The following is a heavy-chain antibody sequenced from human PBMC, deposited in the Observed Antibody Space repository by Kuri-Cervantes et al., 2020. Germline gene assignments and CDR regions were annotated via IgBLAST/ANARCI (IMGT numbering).Heavy chain of an antibody. J-gene: IGHJ4*02. CDR3: VRANNWAFDF. D-gene: IGHD5-24*01. CDR1: GVNFRSHW. Sequence: GESLKISCAASGVNFRSHWMSWVRQAPGKGLEWVADINPDGGQKVYVDSVKGRFSVSRDNAKNSLYLEMNSLGTDDTAVLYCVRANNWAFDFWGQGVLVTVSS. V-gene: IGHV3-7*01. CDR2: INPDGGQK.